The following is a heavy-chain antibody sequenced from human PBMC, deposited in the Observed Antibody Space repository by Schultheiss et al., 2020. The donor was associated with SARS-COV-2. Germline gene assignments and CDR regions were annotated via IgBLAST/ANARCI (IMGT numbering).Heavy chain of an antibody. V-gene: IGHV4-4*07. J-gene: IGHJ4*02. D-gene: IGHD3-22*01. CDR3: ARGGGALVYYYDSSGSYFDY. CDR1: GGSISSYY. CDR2: IYTSGST. Sequence: SQTLSLTCTVSGGSISSYYWSWIRQPAGKGLEWIGRIYTSGSTNYNPSLKSRVTMSVDTSKNQFSLKLSSVTAADTAVYYCARGGGALVYYYDSSGSYFDYWGQGTLVTVSS.